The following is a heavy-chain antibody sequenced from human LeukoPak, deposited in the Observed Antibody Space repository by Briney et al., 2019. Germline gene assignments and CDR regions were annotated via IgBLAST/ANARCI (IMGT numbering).Heavy chain of an antibody. V-gene: IGHV1-2*02. CDR1: GYTFTGFY. D-gene: IGHD2-8*02. J-gene: IGHJ5*02. Sequence: ASVKVSCKASGYTFTGFYIYWVRQAPGQGLEWMGWINPNSGGTNYAQKFRGRVTMTRDTSISTASLELRSLTSDDTAVYYCARLEGTGHRGGWFDPWGQGSLVTVSS. CDR3: ARLEGTGHRGGWFDP. CDR2: INPNSGGT.